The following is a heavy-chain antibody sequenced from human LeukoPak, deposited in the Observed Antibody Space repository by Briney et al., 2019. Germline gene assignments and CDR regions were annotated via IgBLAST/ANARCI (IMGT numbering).Heavy chain of an antibody. CDR3: ASERTKVVVPAAIRSYWFDP. J-gene: IGHJ5*02. CDR1: GGSISSGGYS. Sequence: SETLSLTCAVSGGSISSGGYSWSWIRQPPGKGLECIGEINHSGSTNYNPSLKSRVTISVDTSKNQFSLKLSSVTAADTAVYYCASERTKVVVPAAIRSYWFDPWGQGTLVTVSS. V-gene: IGHV4-34*01. D-gene: IGHD2-2*01. CDR2: INHSGST.